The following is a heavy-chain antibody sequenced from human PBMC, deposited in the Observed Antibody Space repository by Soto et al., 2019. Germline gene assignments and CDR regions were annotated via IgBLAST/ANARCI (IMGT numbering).Heavy chain of an antibody. V-gene: IGHV4-34*01. D-gene: IGHD6-13*01. CDR2: INHSGST. CDR3: ARSDLAAAATFHY. J-gene: IGHJ4*02. Sequence: QVQLQQWGAGLLKPSETLSLTCAVYGGAFSGYYWSWIRQPPGKGLEWIGEINHSGSTNYNPSLKSRVTISVDTSKNKFSLKLSSVTAADRAVYSCARSDLAAAATFHYWGQVLLLTVSS. CDR1: GGAFSGYY.